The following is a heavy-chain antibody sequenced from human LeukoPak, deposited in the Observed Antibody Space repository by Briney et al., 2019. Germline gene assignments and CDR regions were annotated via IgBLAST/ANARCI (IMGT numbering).Heavy chain of an antibody. D-gene: IGHD3-22*01. J-gene: IGHJ3*01. CDR2: IYYSGST. CDR3: ARLPYYYDSSGYVIV. Sequence: SETLSLTCTVSGGSISSYYWSWIRQPPGKGLEWIGYIYYSGSTNYNPSLKSRVTISVDTSKNQFSLKLSSVTAADTAVYYCARLPYYYDSSGYVIVWGQGTMVTVPS. CDR1: GGSISSYY. V-gene: IGHV4-59*01.